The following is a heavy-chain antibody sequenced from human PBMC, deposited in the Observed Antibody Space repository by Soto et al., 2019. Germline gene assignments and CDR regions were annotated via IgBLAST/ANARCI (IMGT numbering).Heavy chain of an antibody. V-gene: IGHV4-31*03. J-gene: IGHJ6*02. CDR2: IYYSGST. Sequence: PSETLSLTCTVSGGSISSGGYYWSWIRQHPGKGLEWIGYIYYSGSTYYNPSLKSRVTISVDTSKNQFSLKLSSVTAADAAVYYCATVGGGYSYGHLMDVWGQGTTVTVSS. CDR1: GGSISSGGYY. CDR3: ATVGGGYSYGHLMDV. D-gene: IGHD5-18*01.